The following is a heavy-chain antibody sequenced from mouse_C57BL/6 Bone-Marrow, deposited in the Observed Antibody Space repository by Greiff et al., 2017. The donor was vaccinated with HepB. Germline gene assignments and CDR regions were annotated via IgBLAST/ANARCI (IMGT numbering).Heavy chain of an antibody. Sequence: QVQLKESGAELAKPGASVKLSCKASGYTFTSYWMHWVKQRPGQGLEWIGYINPSSGYTKYNQKFKDKATLTADKSSSTAYMQLSSLTYEDFAVYYCARPDYSNWPYAMDYWGQGTSVTVSS. CDR1: GYTFTSYW. D-gene: IGHD2-5*01. CDR3: ARPDYSNWPYAMDY. CDR2: INPSSGYT. V-gene: IGHV1-7*01. J-gene: IGHJ4*01.